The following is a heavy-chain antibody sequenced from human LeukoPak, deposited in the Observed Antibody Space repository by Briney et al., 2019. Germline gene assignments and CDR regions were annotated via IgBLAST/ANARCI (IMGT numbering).Heavy chain of an antibody. CDR2: INSDGSEG. J-gene: IGHJ4*02. CDR1: GFTFSGFW. V-gene: IGHV3-7*03. Sequence: GGSLRLSGAVSGFTFSGFWMSWSRQAPGKGLEWVASINSDGSEGYYADVVKGRFTISRDNAKNSLYLQINSLRAEDTAVYYCARDNKATTGIDYWGQGTLVTVSS. CDR3: ARDNKATTGIDY. D-gene: IGHD5-12*01.